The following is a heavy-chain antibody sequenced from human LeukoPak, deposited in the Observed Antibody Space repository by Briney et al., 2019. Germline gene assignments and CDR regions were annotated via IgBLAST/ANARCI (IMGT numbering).Heavy chain of an antibody. CDR2: IIPIFGTA. V-gene: IGHV1-69*13. CDR3: ARENGGEDY. Sequence: SVKVSCKVSGYTLTELSMHWVRQAPGQGLEWMGGIIPIFGTANYAQKFQGRVTITADESTSTAYMELSSLRSEDTAVYYCARENGGEDYWGQGTLVTVSS. CDR1: GYTLTELS. D-gene: IGHD2-21*01. J-gene: IGHJ4*02.